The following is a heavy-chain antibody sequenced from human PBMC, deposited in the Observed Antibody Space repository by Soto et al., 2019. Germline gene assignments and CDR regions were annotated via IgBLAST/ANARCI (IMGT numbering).Heavy chain of an antibody. Sequence: GGSLRLSCGASGFTFISYAVSWVRQAPGKGLEWVSAISGSGGSTYYADSVKGRFTISRDNSKNTLYLQMNSLRAEDTAIYYFATQPYGSGSFLVVDYWGQGTLDPVSS. J-gene: IGHJ4*02. V-gene: IGHV3-23*01. CDR1: GFTFISYA. CDR2: ISGSGGST. D-gene: IGHD3-10*01. CDR3: ATQPYGSGSFLVVDY.